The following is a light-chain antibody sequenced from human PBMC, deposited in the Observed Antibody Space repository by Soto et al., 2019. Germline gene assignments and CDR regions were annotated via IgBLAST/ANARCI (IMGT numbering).Light chain of an antibody. CDR3: QQYGSSLIT. CDR2: GAS. J-gene: IGKJ5*01. CDR1: QTITSSY. V-gene: IGKV3-20*01. Sequence: PGEIATLSCMASQTITSSYLAWYQQKPGQAPRLLIYGASTRATGIPDRFSGSGSGTDFTLTISRLEPEDFAVYYCQQYGSSLITFGQGTRLEIK.